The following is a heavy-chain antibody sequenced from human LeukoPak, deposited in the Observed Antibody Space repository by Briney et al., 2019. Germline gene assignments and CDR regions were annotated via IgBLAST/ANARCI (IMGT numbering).Heavy chain of an antibody. V-gene: IGHV5-51*01. CDR1: GYSFTSYW. CDR2: IYPGDSDT. D-gene: IGHD1-20*01. J-gene: IGHJ3*02. Sequence: GESLKISCKGSGYSFTSYWIGWVRQMPGKGLEWMGIIYPGDSDTRYSPSFQGQVTISADKSISTAYLQWSSLKASDAAMYYCARLSGYNWNPWGAFDIWGQGTMVTVSS. CDR3: ARLSGYNWNPWGAFDI.